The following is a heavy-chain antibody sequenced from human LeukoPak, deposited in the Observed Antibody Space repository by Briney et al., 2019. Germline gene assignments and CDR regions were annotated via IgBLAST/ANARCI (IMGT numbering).Heavy chain of an antibody. D-gene: IGHD3-16*01. V-gene: IGHV3-21*01. CDR3: ARDLGLGTPFGY. CDR2: ISSSSSYI. J-gene: IGHJ4*02. CDR1: GFTFSSYS. Sequence: PGGSLRLSCAASGFTFSSYSMNWVRQAPGKGLEWVSSISSSSSYIYYADSVKGRFTISRDNAKNSLYLQMNSLRAEDTAVYYCARDLGLGTPFGYWGPGTLVTVSS.